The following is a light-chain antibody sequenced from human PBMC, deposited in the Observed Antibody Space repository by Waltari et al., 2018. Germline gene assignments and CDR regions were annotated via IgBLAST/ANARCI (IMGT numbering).Light chain of an antibody. CDR1: TSDVGGYNY. J-gene: IGLJ1*01. CDR3: SSYTSSSLYV. CDR2: EVS. V-gene: IGLV2-14*01. Sequence: QSALTQPASVSGSPGQAITLSCAGTTSDVGGYNYVSWYQQHPVKAPKLMIYEVSNRPSGVSNRFSGSKSGNTASLTISGLQSEDEADYYCSSYTSSSLYVFGTGTKVTVL.